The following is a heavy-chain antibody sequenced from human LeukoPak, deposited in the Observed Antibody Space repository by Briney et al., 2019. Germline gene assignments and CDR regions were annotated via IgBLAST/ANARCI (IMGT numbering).Heavy chain of an antibody. CDR3: ASIMTTVTTTFDP. D-gene: IGHD4-11*01. J-gene: IGHJ5*02. V-gene: IGHV1-18*01. CDR1: GYTFINYG. Sequence: ASVKVSCKASGYTFINYGFSWVRQAPGQGLEWMGWIRVSNGDTNYAQKFQGRVTLTTDTSTSTAYMELRSLRSEDTAVYYCASIMTTVTTTFDPWGQGTLVTVSS. CDR2: IRVSNGDT.